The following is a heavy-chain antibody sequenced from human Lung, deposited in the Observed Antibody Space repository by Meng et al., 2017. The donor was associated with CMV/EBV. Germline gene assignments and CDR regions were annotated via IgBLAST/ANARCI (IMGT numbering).Heavy chain of an antibody. D-gene: IGHD5-18*01. Sequence: GGSLRLXCAASGFTFSSYAMTWIRQAPGEGLEWVSATSGSGGGTYYADCVKGRFAISRDNSKNIFYLQMNSLRAKDTPVYYSAKDCGLSYGCYFDSWGQGXLVTVSS. J-gene: IGHJ4*02. CDR1: GFTFSSYA. CDR3: AKDCGLSYGCYFDS. CDR2: TSGSGGGT. V-gene: IGHV3-23*01.